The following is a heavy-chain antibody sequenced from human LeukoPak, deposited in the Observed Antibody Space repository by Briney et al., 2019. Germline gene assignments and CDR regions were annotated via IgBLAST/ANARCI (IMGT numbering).Heavy chain of an antibody. CDR3: ASLLVDSSGYYN. D-gene: IGHD3-22*01. V-gene: IGHV1-8*01. Sequence: ASVKVSCKASGYTFTSYDINWVRQATGQGLEWMGWMIPNSGNTGYAQKFQGRVTMTRNTSISTAYMELSSLRSEDTAVYYCASLLVDSSGYYNWGQGTLVTVSS. CDR2: MIPNSGNT. J-gene: IGHJ4*02. CDR1: GYTFTSYD.